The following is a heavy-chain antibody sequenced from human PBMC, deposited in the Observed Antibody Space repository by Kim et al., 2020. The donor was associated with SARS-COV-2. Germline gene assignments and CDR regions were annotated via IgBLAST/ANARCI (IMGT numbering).Heavy chain of an antibody. V-gene: IGHV4-39*01. D-gene: IGHD2-15*01. CDR1: GGSISSSGYY. CDR3: ERHFRGTSIRFVGLFQFDY. Sequence: SETLSLTCAVSGGSISSSGYYWGWIRQPPGKGLEWIGSVYYTGATYYNPSLKSRVTISVDTSNNRFSLKLSSVTAADTAVYYCERHFRGTSIRFVGLFQFDYWGQGTLVTVSS. J-gene: IGHJ4*02. CDR2: VYYTGAT.